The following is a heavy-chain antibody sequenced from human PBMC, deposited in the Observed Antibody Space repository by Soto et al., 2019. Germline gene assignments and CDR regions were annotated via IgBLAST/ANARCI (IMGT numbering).Heavy chain of an antibody. D-gene: IGHD3-10*01. CDR2: ISYDGSNK. Sequence: QVQLVESGGGVVQPGRSLRLSCAASGFSFSSYAMHWVRQAPGKGLEWVAVISYDGSNKYYADSVKDRFTISRDNSKNPLYLQMNSLRAEDTAVYYCAREIERLLGYWGQGTLVTVSS. V-gene: IGHV3-30-3*01. CDR1: GFSFSSYA. CDR3: AREIERLLGY. J-gene: IGHJ4*02.